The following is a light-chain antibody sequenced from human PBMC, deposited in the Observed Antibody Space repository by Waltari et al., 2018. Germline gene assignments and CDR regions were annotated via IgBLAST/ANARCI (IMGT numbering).Light chain of an antibody. CDR2: GNS. J-gene: IGLJ2*01. CDR3: QSSDSSLSGYVI. Sequence: QSVLTQPPSVSGAPGQRVTISCSRSNIRPHFDVHWSQQLPGKAPKLLIFGNSNRPLGVPDRFSGSKSGTSASLAITGLQSEDEAVYYCQSSDSSLSGYVIFGGGTKVTVL. V-gene: IGLV1-40*01. CDR1: NIRPHFD.